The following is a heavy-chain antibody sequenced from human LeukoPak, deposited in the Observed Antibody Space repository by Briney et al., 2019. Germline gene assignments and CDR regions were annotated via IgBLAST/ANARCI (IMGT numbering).Heavy chain of an antibody. CDR2: IIPIFGTA. CDR3: ARGGSGYYSDAFDI. J-gene: IGHJ3*02. V-gene: IGHV1-69*01. CDR1: GGTFSSYA. Sequence: SVKVSCKASGGTFSSYAISWVRQAPGQGLEWMGGIIPIFGTANYAQKFQGRVTITADESTSTAYMELSSLRSEDTAVYYCARGGSGYYSDAFDIWGQGTMVTVSS. D-gene: IGHD3-22*01.